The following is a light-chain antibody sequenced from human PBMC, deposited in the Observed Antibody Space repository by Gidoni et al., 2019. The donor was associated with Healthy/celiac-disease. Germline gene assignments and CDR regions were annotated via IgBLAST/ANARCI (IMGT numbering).Light chain of an antibody. CDR3: QSADSSGTYVV. Sequence: SYELTQPLSVSVSPGQTARITCSGDALPKHYAYWYKQKPGQAPVLVIYKDSERPSGVPERFSGSSSGTTVTLTISGVQAEDEADYYCQSADSSGTYVVFGGGTKLTVL. J-gene: IGLJ2*01. CDR1: ALPKHY. CDR2: KDS. V-gene: IGLV3-25*03.